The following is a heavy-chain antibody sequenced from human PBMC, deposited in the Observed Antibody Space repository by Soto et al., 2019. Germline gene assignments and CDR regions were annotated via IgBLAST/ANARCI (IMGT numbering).Heavy chain of an antibody. CDR3: ARGRGYGFGIDY. J-gene: IGHJ4*02. CDR2: LLHTVTT. V-gene: IGHV4-30-4*01. D-gene: IGHD5-18*01. Sequence: SATLSLTCTVSGGSVSSGDHSWSRIREPRGRCLESIVYLLHTVTTYYNPSLNNRVTISVDTCKYLFSLSWSAVTAADTAVYYCARGRGYGFGIDYWGQGIVVT. CDR1: GGSVSSGDHS.